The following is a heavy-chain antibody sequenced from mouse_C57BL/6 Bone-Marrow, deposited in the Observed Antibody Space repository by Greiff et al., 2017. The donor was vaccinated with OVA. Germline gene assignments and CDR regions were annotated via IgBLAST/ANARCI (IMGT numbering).Heavy chain of an antibody. CDR3: ARIYYGSSYWYFDV. J-gene: IGHJ1*03. CDR1: DSEVFPIAY. V-gene: IGHV15-2*01. Sequence: QVQLQQSGSELRSPGSSVKLSCKDFDSEVFPIAYMSWVRQKPGHGFEWIGGILPSIGRTIYGEKFEDKATLDADTLSNTAYLELNSLTSEDSAIYDCARIYYGSSYWYFDVWGTGTTVTVSS. D-gene: IGHD1-1*01. CDR2: ILPSIGRT.